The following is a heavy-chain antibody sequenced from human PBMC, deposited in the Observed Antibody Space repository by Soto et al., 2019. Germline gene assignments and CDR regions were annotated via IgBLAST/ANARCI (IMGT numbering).Heavy chain of an antibody. Sequence: GESLKISCKGSGYSFTSYWIGWVRQMPGKGLEWMGIIYPGDSDTRYSPSFQGQVTISADKSISTAYLQWSSLKASDTAMYYCARRGSSWYTSDYYGMDVWGQGTTVTVSS. V-gene: IGHV5-51*01. D-gene: IGHD6-13*01. CDR1: GYSFTSYW. CDR3: ARRGSSWYTSDYYGMDV. CDR2: IYPGDSDT. J-gene: IGHJ6*02.